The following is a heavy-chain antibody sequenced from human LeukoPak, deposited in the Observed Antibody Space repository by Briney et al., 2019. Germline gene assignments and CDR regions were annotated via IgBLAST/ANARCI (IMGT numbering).Heavy chain of an antibody. CDR2: ISSSSSYI. D-gene: IGHD3-10*01. Sequence: PGGSLRLSCAASGFTFSSYSINWVRQAPGKGLEWVSSISSSSSYIYYADSVKGRFTISRDDAKNSLYLQMNSLRAEDTAVYYCARGYYGSRSFDYWGQGTLVTVSS. CDR1: GFTFSSYS. J-gene: IGHJ4*02. CDR3: ARGYYGSRSFDY. V-gene: IGHV3-21*01.